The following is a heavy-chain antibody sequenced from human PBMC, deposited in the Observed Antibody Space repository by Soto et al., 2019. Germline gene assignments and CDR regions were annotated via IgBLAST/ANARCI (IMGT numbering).Heavy chain of an antibody. CDR3: ARVPSP. Sequence: PSETLSLTCTVPGGSISRYYWSWIRQPPGKGLEWIGYMFYTGSTFYNPSLKSRVTISVDRSKNQFSLKLSSVTAADTAVYYCARVPSPWGQGTLVTVSS. J-gene: IGHJ5*02. CDR1: GGSISRYY. V-gene: IGHV4-59*12. CDR2: MFYTGST.